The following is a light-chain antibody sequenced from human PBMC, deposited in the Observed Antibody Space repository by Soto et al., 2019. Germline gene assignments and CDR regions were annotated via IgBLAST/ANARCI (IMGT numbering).Light chain of an antibody. CDR3: QQRSHWPPIT. CDR1: QSVSSY. J-gene: IGKJ5*01. CDR2: DAS. Sequence: EIVLTQSPATLSLSPGERATLSCRASQSVSSYLAWYQQKPGQAPRLLIYDASNRATGIPARFSGSGSGTDFTPTISSLEPEDFAVYYCQQRSHWPPITFGQGTRLEIK. V-gene: IGKV3-11*01.